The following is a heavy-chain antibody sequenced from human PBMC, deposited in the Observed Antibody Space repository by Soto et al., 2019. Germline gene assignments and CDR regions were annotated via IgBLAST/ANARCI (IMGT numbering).Heavy chain of an antibody. D-gene: IGHD3-3*01. J-gene: IGHJ6*03. CDR2: ISGSGGST. CDR1: GFTFSSYA. Sequence: GGSLRLSCAASGFTFSSYAMSWVRQAPGKGLEWVSGISGSGGSTKYADSVKGRFTISRDNSKNTLYLQMNSLRAEDTAVYYCAKAFWSGYTYYYCMDVWGKGTTVTVSS. CDR3: AKAFWSGYTYYYCMDV. V-gene: IGHV3-23*01.